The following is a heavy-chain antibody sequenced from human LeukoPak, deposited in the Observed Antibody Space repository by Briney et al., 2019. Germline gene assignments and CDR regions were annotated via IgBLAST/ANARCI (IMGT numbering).Heavy chain of an antibody. V-gene: IGHV1-8*03. Sequence: SVKVSCKASGYTFNTYDINWVRQATGQGLEWLGWMNPNSGNTVYAQKFQGRITITRNTSISTAYMELSSLRSEDTAVYYCARLYSYYFYYYMDLWGKGTTVSVSS. D-gene: IGHD2-21*01. J-gene: IGHJ6*03. CDR1: GYTFNTYD. CDR2: MNPNSGNT. CDR3: ARLYSYYFYYYMDL.